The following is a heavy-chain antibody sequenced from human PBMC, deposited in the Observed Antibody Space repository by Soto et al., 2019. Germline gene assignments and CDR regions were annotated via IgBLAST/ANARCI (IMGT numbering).Heavy chain of an antibody. CDR3: ARRALPDFYYLDV. CDR1: GFTLSGYA. V-gene: IGHV3-64*01. J-gene: IGHJ6*03. CDR2: ISSNGVGT. Sequence: EVQLAESGGGLAQPGGSLRLSCAASGFTLSGYAMDWVRQAPGKGLEYVSGISSNGVGTYYANSVQGRFTISRDNSKNTVYLQMGSLIPEDLAVYYRARRALPDFYYLDVWGKGTTVTVSS.